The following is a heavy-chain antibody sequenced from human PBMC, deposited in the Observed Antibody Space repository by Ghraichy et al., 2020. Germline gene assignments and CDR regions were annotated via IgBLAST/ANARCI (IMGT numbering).Heavy chain of an antibody. CDR3: ARARRRYCSSTSCFPLDY. Sequence: ASVKVSCKASGYTFTSYGISWVRQAPGQGLEWMGWISAYNGNTNYAQKLQGRVTMTTDTSTSTAYMELRSLRSDDTAVYYCARARRRYCSSTSCFPLDYWGQGTLVTVSS. CDR1: GYTFTSYG. CDR2: ISAYNGNT. J-gene: IGHJ4*02. V-gene: IGHV1-18*04. D-gene: IGHD2-2*01.